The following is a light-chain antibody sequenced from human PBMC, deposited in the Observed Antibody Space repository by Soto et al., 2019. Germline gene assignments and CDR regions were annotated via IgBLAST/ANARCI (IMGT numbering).Light chain of an antibody. CDR1: QGISSY. J-gene: IGKJ5*01. Sequence: DIQLTQSPSFLSASVGDRVTITCRASQGISSYLAWYQQKPGKAPKVLISAASTLQSGVPSRFSGSRSGTEFTLTISSLQPEDFATYYCQQLYSYPITFGQGTRLEIK. CDR2: AAS. V-gene: IGKV1-9*01. CDR3: QQLYSYPIT.